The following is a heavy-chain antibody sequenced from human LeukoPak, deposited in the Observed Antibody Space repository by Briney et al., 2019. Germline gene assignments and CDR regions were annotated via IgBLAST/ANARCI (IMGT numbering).Heavy chain of an antibody. Sequence: SETLSLTCTVSGGSISSGSYYWSWIRQPAGKGLEWIGRIYTSGSTNYNPSLKSRVTISVDTSKNQFSLKLSSVTAADTAVYYCARDSSIAARSWFDPWAQGTLVTVSS. D-gene: IGHD6-6*01. J-gene: IGHJ5*02. CDR1: GGSISSGSYY. CDR2: IYTSGST. V-gene: IGHV4-61*02. CDR3: ARDSSIAARSWFDP.